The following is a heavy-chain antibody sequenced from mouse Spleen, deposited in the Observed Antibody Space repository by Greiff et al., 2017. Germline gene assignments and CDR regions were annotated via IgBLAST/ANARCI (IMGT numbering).Heavy chain of an antibody. Sequence: EVKLMESGGGLVKPGGSLKLSCAASGFTFSSYAMSWVRQTPEKRLEWVATISDGGSYTYYPDNVKGRFTISRDNAKNNLYLQMSHLKSEDTAMYYCAREWSNYVGVGFAYWGQGTLVTVSA. CDR2: ISDGGSYT. CDR3: AREWSNYVGVGFAY. J-gene: IGHJ3*01. D-gene: IGHD2-5*01. V-gene: IGHV5-4*01. CDR1: GFTFSSYA.